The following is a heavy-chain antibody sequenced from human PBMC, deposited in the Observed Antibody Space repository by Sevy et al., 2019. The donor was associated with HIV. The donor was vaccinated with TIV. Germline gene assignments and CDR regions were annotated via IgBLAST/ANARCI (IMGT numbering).Heavy chain of an antibody. CDR2: IYSGGST. D-gene: IGHD6-13*01. CDR3: ARDRPRAPSGSSWWGVFDY. Sequence: GGSLRLSCAASGFTVSSNYMSWVRQAPGKGLEWVSVIYSGGSTYYGDSVKGRFTISRDNFKKTLYLQMNSLRAEDTAVYYCARDRPRAPSGSSWWGVFDYWGQGTLVTVSS. CDR1: GFTVSSNY. J-gene: IGHJ4*02. V-gene: IGHV3-66*02.